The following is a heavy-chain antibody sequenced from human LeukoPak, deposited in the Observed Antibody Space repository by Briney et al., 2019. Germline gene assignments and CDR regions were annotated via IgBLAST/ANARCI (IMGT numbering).Heavy chain of an antibody. D-gene: IGHD2-15*01. CDR1: GFTFSGYY. CDR3: TRARGDCSGGTCYPYYFDY. CDR2: ITTSGSNI. V-gene: IGHV3-11*01. J-gene: IGHJ4*02. Sequence: GGSLRLSCAASGFTFSGYYMSWLRQAPGKGLEWVSYITTSGSNIYYADSVKGRFTISRDNAKNSLYLQMNSLRAEDTAVYYCTRARGDCSGGTCYPYYFDYWGQGTLVTVSS.